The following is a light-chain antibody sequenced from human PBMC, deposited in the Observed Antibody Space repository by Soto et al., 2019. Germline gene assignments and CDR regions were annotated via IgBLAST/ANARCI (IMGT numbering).Light chain of an antibody. Sequence: EIVLTQSPGTLSLSPGDRATLSCRASQSVAGYLAWYQQKPGQAPRLLMFDASTRATGIPARFSGSGSGTDFSLTISSLEPGDFAVYYCQQRSNWPPVYSFGQGTKLEIK. J-gene: IGKJ2*03. CDR2: DAS. CDR3: QQRSNWPPVYS. CDR1: QSVAGY. V-gene: IGKV3-11*01.